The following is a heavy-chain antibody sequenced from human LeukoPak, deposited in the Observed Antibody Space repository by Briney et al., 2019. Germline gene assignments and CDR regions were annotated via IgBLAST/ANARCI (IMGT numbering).Heavy chain of an antibody. J-gene: IGHJ4*02. D-gene: IGHD6-13*01. CDR3: ARVYSSSWSYFDY. CDR2: ISRGGSTI. CDR1: GFTFSDYY. V-gene: IGHV3-11*01. Sequence: GGSLRLPCAASGFTFSDYYMNWIRQAPGKGLEWVSHISRGGSTIYYADSVKGRFTISRDNAKNSLYLQMNSLRAEDTAVYYCARVYSSSWSYFDYWGQGTLVTVSS.